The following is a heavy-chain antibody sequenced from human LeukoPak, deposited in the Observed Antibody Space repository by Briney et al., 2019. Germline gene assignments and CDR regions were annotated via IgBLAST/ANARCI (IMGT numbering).Heavy chain of an antibody. Sequence: ASVKVSCKASGYTFTSYYMRWVRQAPGQGLEWMGIINPSGGSTSYAQKFQGRVTMTRDTSTSTVYMELSSLRSEDTAVYYCARDIVVVPAAILGDYYYYYMDVWGKGTTVTLSS. CDR2: INPSGGST. CDR3: ARDIVVVPAAILGDYYYYYMDV. CDR1: GYTFTSYY. D-gene: IGHD2-2*01. J-gene: IGHJ6*03. V-gene: IGHV1-46*01.